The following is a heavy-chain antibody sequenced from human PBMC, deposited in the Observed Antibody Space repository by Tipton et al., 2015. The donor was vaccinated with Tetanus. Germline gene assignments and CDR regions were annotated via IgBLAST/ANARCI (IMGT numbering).Heavy chain of an antibody. J-gene: IGHJ4*01. CDR3: ASSVGQLWF. Sequence: GLVKPSETLSLTCTVSGGSISSGVYYWGWLRQDPGKGLEWIGYIYYTGSTYYNPSLKSRVIISADTSKNQFSLKLSSVTAADTAVYYCASSVGQLWFWGQGSLVTVSS. V-gene: IGHV4-31*03. D-gene: IGHD5-18*01. CDR2: IYYTGST. CDR1: GGSISSGVYY.